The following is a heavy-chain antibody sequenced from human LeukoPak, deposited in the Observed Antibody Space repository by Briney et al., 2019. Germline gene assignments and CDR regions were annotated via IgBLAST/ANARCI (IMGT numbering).Heavy chain of an antibody. Sequence: SETLSLTCSVSGATISSDYWSWIRQPPGKGLEWIGNIYSSATTKYNPSLRSRPTISGDTSKNQFSLKLSSVTAADTAVYYYYMDVWGKGTTVTVSS. V-gene: IGHV4-4*09. CDR2: IYSSATT. CDR1: GATISSDY. J-gene: IGHJ6*03. CDR3: YMDV.